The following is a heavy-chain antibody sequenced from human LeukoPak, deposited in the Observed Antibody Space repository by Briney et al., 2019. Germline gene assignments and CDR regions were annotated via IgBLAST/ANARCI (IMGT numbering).Heavy chain of an antibody. J-gene: IGHJ3*02. CDR3: ARDQGGYVRDPI. Sequence: PGGSLRLSCAASGFTFSSYSMNWVRQAPGKGLEWVSSISSSSSYIYYADSVKGRFTISRDNAKNSLYLQMNSLRAEDTAVYYCARDQGGYVRDPIWGQGTMVTVSS. D-gene: IGHD5-12*01. CDR2: ISSSSSYI. CDR1: GFTFSSYS. V-gene: IGHV3-21*01.